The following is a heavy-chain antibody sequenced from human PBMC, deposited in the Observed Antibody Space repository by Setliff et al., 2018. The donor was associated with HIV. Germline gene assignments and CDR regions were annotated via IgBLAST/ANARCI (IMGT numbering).Heavy chain of an antibody. CDR1: GYTLTQLS. V-gene: IGHV3-21*01. Sequence: GASVKVSCKLSGYTLTQLSIHWVRQAPGKGLEWVSSISSTTGYIFYATSVKGRFIISRDNAKNSLYLQMDSLRAEDTAVYYCARNRGRWELLRDYYYYYMDVWGKGTTVTVSS. CDR2: ISSTTGYI. D-gene: IGHD1-26*01. J-gene: IGHJ6*03. CDR3: ARNRGRWELLRDYYYYYMDV.